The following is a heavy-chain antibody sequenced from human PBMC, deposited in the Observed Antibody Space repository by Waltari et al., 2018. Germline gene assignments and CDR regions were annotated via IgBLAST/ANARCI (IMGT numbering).Heavy chain of an antibody. CDR3: ARGIPRKVRGVNRPRHSHMDV. J-gene: IGHJ6*03. Sequence: QVQLQQWGAGLLKPSETLSLTCAVYGGSFSGYYWSWIRQPPGKGLEWIGEINHSGSTNYNPSLKSRVTISVDTSKNQFSLKLSSETAADTAVYYCARGIPRKVRGVNRPRHSHMDVWGKGTTVTVSS. CDR1: GGSFSGYY. CDR2: INHSGST. V-gene: IGHV4-34*01. D-gene: IGHD3-10*01.